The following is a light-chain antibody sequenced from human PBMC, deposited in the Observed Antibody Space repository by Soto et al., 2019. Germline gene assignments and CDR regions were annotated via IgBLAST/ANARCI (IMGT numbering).Light chain of an antibody. CDR2: DNV. CDR3: GSWDNNLRAYV. CDR1: DSNLGRNY. V-gene: IGLV1-51*01. J-gene: IGLJ1*01. Sequence: QSVLTQPPSVSATTGQKVTISCSGSDSNLGRNYVSWYQQLPGTAPRLLIYDNVYRFSGIPARFSASKSGTSATLGIAGLQPGDEGDYYCGSWDNNLRAYVFGTGTKVPS.